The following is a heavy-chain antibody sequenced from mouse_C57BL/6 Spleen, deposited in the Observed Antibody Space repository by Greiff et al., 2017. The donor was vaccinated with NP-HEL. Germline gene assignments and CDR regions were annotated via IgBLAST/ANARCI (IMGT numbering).Heavy chain of an antibody. J-gene: IGHJ1*03. CDR2: IYPGNGDT. D-gene: IGHD3-3*01. Sequence: QVQLQQSGAELVRPGASVKMSCKASGYTFTSYNMHWVKQTPRRGREWIGAIYPGNGDTSYNQKFKGKATLTVDKSSSTAYMQLSSLTSEDSAVYFCARGDLGYRYFDVWGTGTTVTVSS. CDR1: GYTFTSYN. CDR3: ARGDLGYRYFDV. V-gene: IGHV1-12*01.